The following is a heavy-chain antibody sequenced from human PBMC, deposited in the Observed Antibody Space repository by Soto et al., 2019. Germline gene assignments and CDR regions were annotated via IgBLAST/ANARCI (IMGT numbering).Heavy chain of an antibody. J-gene: IGHJ5*02. CDR3: ERSDDSTSYPLDL. Sequence: VQLEQSGAEVEGPGASVKVSCKASGYTFTNYYMHWVRQAPGQRLEWMGWMNPRSGGTKYAQAFQEWDTMTRDASISTAYMEVTSPRHGDTAVYFCERSDDSTSYPLDLWGPGTLLTVSA. V-gene: IGHV1-2*04. CDR2: MNPRSGGT. D-gene: IGHD4-4*01. CDR1: GYTFTNYY.